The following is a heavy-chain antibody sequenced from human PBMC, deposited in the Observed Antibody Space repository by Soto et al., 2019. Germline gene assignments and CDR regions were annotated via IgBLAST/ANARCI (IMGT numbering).Heavy chain of an antibody. V-gene: IGHV4-34*01. CDR1: GGSFSGYY. CDR2: INHSGST. CDR3: ASMYYYGSGSYLGHYYYYMDV. Sequence: SETLSLTCAVYGGSFSGYYWSWIRQPPGKGLEWIGEINHSGSTNYNPSLKSRVTISVDTSKNQFSLKLSSVTAADTAVYYCASMYYYGSGSYLGHYYYYMDVWGKGTTVT. J-gene: IGHJ6*03. D-gene: IGHD3-10*01.